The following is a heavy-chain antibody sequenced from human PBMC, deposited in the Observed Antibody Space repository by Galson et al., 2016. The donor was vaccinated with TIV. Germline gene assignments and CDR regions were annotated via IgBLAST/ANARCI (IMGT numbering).Heavy chain of an antibody. Sequence: SLRLSCAASGFTFDDYTMHWDRQVPGKGLEWLSSITWNSDNLVYADSVKVRFTISRDNAKNTLYLQMNSLRPEDTALYYCVKGAGRYSRSWYFDYWGQGTLVTVSS. CDR3: VKGAGRYSRSWYFDY. V-gene: IGHV3-9*01. J-gene: IGHJ4*02. D-gene: IGHD6-13*01. CDR2: ITWNSDNL. CDR1: GFTFDDYT.